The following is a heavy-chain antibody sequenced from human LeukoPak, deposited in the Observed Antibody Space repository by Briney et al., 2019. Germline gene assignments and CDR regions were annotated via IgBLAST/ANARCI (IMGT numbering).Heavy chain of an antibody. J-gene: IGHJ6*03. CDR2: IHTSGST. CDR1: GVSISSYY. CDR3: ARPTWTNYMDV. D-gene: IGHD3/OR15-3a*01. Sequence: SETLSLTCTVSGVSISSYYWSWIRQPAGKGLEWIGRIHTSGSTKYNPSLKSRVTMSVDTSKNQFSLKLSSVTAADTAVYFCARPTWTNYMDVWGKGTAVTISS. V-gene: IGHV4-4*07.